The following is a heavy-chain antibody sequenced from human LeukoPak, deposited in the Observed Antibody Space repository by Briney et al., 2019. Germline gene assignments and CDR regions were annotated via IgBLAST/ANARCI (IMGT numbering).Heavy chain of an antibody. D-gene: IGHD2-15*01. J-gene: IGHJ5*02. CDR3: ARGYCSGGSCYSGLGPYNWFDP. Sequence: GESLKISCKGSGYSFTSYWIGWVRQMPGKGLEWMGIIYPGDSDTRYSPSFQGQVTISADKSISTAYLQWSSPKASDTAMYYCARGYCSGGSCYSGLGPYNWFDPWGQGTLVTVSS. V-gene: IGHV5-51*01. CDR2: IYPGDSDT. CDR1: GYSFTSYW.